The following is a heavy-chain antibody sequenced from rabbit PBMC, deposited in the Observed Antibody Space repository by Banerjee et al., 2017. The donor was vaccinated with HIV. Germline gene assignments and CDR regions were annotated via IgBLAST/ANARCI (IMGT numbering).Heavy chain of an antibody. J-gene: IGHJ3*01. V-gene: IGHV1S45*01. CDR2: IDTGSRGYT. D-gene: IGHD8-1*01. CDR1: GFSFSSSYY. CDR3: ARGGVGTTYPYGGMDL. Sequence: QEQLKESGGGLVQPGGSLKLSCKASGFSFSSSYYMCWVRQAPGKGLEWIACIDTGSRGYTWYASWAKGRFTISKTSSTTVTLQMTSLTAADTATYFCARGGVGTTYPYGGMDLWGQGTLVTVS.